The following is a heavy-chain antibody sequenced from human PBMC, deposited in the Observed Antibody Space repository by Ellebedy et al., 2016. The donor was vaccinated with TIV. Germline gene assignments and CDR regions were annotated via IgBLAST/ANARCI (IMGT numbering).Heavy chain of an antibody. Sequence: MPSETLSLTCTVSGGPISSYYWSWIRQLPGKGLEWIGYIYYSGSTNYNPSLKSRVTISVDTSKNQFSLKLRPVTAADTAVYYCARLGRIAVAANFDYWGQGTLVTVSS. CDR3: ARLGRIAVAANFDY. CDR1: GGPISSYY. D-gene: IGHD6-19*01. CDR2: IYYSGST. V-gene: IGHV4-59*08. J-gene: IGHJ4*02.